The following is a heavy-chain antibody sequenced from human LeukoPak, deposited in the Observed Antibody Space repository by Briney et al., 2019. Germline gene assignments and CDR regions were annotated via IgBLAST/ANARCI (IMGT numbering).Heavy chain of an antibody. D-gene: IGHD3-3*01. CDR1: GGSISSSNW. CDR3: ARPGVWSGYSGQRPRIYYYYYMDV. J-gene: IGHJ6*03. CDR2: IYHSGST. Sequence: PSETLSLTCAVSGGSISSSNWWSWVRQPPGKGLEWIGEIYHSGSTTYNPSLKSRVTISVDKSKNQFSLKLSSVTAADTAVYYCARPGVWSGYSGQRPRIYYYYYMDVWGKGTTVTVSS. V-gene: IGHV4-4*02.